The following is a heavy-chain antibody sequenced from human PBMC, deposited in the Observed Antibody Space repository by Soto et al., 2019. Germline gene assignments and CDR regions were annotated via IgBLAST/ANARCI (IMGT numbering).Heavy chain of an antibody. D-gene: IGHD2-15*01. CDR3: ARGGYSVAYGMDV. Sequence: QVQLVESGGGVVQPGRSLRLSCAASGFSFSSYGMHWVRQAPGKGLEWVAVIWYDGSNKYYADSVKGRLTISRDNSKNTLYLPMNSLRAEDTAVYYCARGGYSVAYGMDVWDQGTTVTVPS. J-gene: IGHJ6*02. V-gene: IGHV3-33*01. CDR1: GFSFSSYG. CDR2: IWYDGSNK.